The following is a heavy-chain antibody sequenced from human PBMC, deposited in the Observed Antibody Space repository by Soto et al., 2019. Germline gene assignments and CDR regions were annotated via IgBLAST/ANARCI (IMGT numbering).Heavy chain of an antibody. Sequence: PSETLSLTCTVSGGSISSSSYYWGWIRQPPGKGLEWIGSIYYSGSTYYNPSLKSRVTISVDTSKNQFSLKLSSVTAADTAVYYCARVISGEQLVTYYYYYYMDVWGKGTTVTVSS. CDR3: ARVISGEQLVTYYYYYYMDV. J-gene: IGHJ6*03. D-gene: IGHD6-6*01. CDR2: IYYSGST. V-gene: IGHV4-39*01. CDR1: GGSISSSSYY.